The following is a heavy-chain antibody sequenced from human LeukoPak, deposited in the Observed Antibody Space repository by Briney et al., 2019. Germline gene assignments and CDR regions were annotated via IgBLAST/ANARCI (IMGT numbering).Heavy chain of an antibody. CDR1: GGSFSGYY. CDR3: ARARGAVAIDY. J-gene: IGHJ4*02. V-gene: IGHV4-34*01. D-gene: IGHD6-19*01. Sequence: SETLSLTCAVYGGSFSGYYWSWIRQPPGKGLEWIGEINHSGNTNYNPSLKSRVTLSVDTSKNQFSLKLSSVTAADTAVYYCARARGAVAIDYWGQGTLVTVSS. CDR2: INHSGNT.